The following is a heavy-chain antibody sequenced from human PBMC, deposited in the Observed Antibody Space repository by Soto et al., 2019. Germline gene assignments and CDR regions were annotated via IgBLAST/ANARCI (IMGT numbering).Heavy chain of an antibody. J-gene: IGHJ6*02. D-gene: IGHD2-15*01. CDR1: GGTFSSYA. CDR3: ASCRSGGRCYWLLDV. V-gene: IGHV1-69*13. Sequence: SVKVSCKASGGTFSSYAISWVRQAPGQGLEWMGGIIPIFGTANYAQKFQGRVTITADESTSTAYMELSSLRSEDTAVYYCASCRSGGRCYWLLDVWGQGTTVTVSS. CDR2: IIPIFGTA.